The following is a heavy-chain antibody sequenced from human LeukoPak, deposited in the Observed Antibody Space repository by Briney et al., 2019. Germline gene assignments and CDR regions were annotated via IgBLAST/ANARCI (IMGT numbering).Heavy chain of an antibody. CDR3: ARALYNRGWYPDYFDS. J-gene: IGHJ4*02. CDR1: GFTFSDFW. V-gene: IGHV3-7*01. CDR2: IKEDGTEK. D-gene: IGHD6-19*01. Sequence: GGSLRLSCAGSGFTFSDFWMTWVRQTPGKGLEWVANIKEDGTEKNLVDSVKGRFTISRDNDKNSLYLQMSSLRAEDTAIYYCARALYNRGWYPDYFDSWGQGALVTVSS.